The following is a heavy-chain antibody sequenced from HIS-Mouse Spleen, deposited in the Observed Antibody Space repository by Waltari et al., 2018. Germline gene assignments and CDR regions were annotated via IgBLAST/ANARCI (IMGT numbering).Heavy chain of an antibody. CDR1: GGSISSSSYY. J-gene: IGHJ2*01. CDR3: AREIPYSSSWYDWYFDL. V-gene: IGHV4-39*07. D-gene: IGHD6-13*01. Sequence: QLQLQESGPGLVKPSETLSLTCTVSGGSISSSSYYWGWIRQPPGKGLEWIWSNYYSGSTYYNPSLKSRVTISVDTSKNQFSLKLSSVTAADTAVYYCAREIPYSSSWYDWYFDLWGRGTLVTVSS. CDR2: NYYSGST.